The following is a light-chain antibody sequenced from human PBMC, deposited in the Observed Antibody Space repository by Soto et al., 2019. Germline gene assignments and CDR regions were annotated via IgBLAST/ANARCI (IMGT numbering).Light chain of an antibody. V-gene: IGKV3D-7*01. CDR1: QSVSSSS. CDR2: DAS. J-gene: IGKJ5*01. Sequence: EIVLTQSPGTLSLSPGERATFSCRASQSVSSSSLAWYQQQLGQAPRLLIYDASNRATGIPARFSGSGSGTDFTLTTSSLQPEDFATYYCLQDYNYPHTFGQGTRLEI. CDR3: LQDYNYPHT.